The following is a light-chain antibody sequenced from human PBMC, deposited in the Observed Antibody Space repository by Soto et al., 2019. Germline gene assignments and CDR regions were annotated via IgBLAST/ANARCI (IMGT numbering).Light chain of an antibody. J-gene: IGLJ2*01. CDR1: SSNIGSNS. CDR3: AAWDDSLNGPHVV. Sequence: QAVVTQPPSASGTPGQRVTISCSGSSSNIGSNSVNWYQQLPGTAPKLLIYSNSQRPSGVPDRFSGSKSGTSASLAISGLRSEDEADYYCAAWDDSLNGPHVVFGGGTKLTVL. CDR2: SNS. V-gene: IGLV1-44*01.